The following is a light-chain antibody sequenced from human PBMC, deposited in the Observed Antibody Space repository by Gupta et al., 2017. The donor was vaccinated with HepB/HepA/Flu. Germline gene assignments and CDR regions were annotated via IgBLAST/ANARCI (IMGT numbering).Light chain of an antibody. J-gene: IGLJ1*01. CDR1: SSNIGAGYD. CDR3: QSYDSSLSGLYV. V-gene: IGLV1-40*01. Sequence: QSVLTRQPSVPGAPGQRVNIACTERSSNIGAGYDVHWYQQLPGTAPKLLIAGNSNRPSGVPDRCSGSKSGTSASLAITGLQAEDEADYYCQSYDSSLSGLYVFGTGTKVTVL. CDR2: GNS.